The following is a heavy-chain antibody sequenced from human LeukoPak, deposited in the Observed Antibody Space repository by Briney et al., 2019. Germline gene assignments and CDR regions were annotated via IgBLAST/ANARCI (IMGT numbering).Heavy chain of an antibody. J-gene: IGHJ5*02. CDR2: IHPSGSI. Sequence: SETLSLTCAVYGGSFSGYYWSWIRQSPGKGLEWIGEIHPSGSIHYNPSLESRINISPDTSKNQFSLKLSSVTTADTALYYCARRLTQYDCFDPWGQGILVTVSS. CDR3: ARRLTQYDCFDP. CDR1: GGSFSGYY. D-gene: IGHD2-2*01. V-gene: IGHV4-34*01.